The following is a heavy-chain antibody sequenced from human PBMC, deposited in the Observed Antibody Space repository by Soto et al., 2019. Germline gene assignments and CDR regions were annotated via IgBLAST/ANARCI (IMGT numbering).Heavy chain of an antibody. CDR2: INHSGST. V-gene: IGHV4-34*01. CDR1: GGSFSGYY. CDR3: ASLTGGLLD. D-gene: IGHD3-9*01. J-gene: IGHJ4*02. Sequence: QVQLQQWGAGLLKPSETLSLTCAVYGGSFSGYYWSWIRQPPGKGLEWIGEINHSGSTNYNPSLKGRVTISVDTSKNQFSLKLSAVTAADTAVYYCASLTGGLLDWGQGTLVTVSS.